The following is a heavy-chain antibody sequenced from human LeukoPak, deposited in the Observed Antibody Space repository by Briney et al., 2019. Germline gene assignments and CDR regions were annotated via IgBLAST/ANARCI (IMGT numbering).Heavy chain of an antibody. CDR2: ISSSGTYI. J-gene: IGHJ4*02. CDR1: GFTFSSYS. V-gene: IGHV3-21*04. D-gene: IGHD3-16*01. CDR3: ASNWAYDYVVQSY. Sequence: GGSLRLSCAPSGFTFSSYSMNWVRQAPGKGLEWVSSISSSGTYIFYADSVKGRFTISRDNTKKSLYLQMNSLKAEDTAVYYCASNWAYDYVVQSYWGQGTLVTVSS.